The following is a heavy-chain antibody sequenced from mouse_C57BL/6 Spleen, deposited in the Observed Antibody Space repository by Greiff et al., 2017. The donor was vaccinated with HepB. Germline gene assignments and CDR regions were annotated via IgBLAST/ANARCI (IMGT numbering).Heavy chain of an antibody. V-gene: IGHV5-4*01. CDR1: GFTFSSYA. D-gene: IGHD4-1*01. J-gene: IGHJ2*01. Sequence: EVQLVESGGGLVKPGGSLKLSCAASGFTFSSYAMSWVRQTPEKRLEWVATISDGGSYTYYPDNVKGRFTISRDNAKNNLYLQMSHLKSEDTAMYYCAREEELGHFDYWGQGTTLTVSS. CDR3: AREEELGHFDY. CDR2: ISDGGSYT.